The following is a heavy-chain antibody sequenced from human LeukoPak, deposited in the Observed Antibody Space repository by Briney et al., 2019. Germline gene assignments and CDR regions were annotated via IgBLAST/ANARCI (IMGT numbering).Heavy chain of an antibody. CDR3: ARNYYDSSGYLPD. Sequence: SETLSLTCTVSGGSISSSSYYWGWIRQPPGKGLEWIGSIYYSGSTYYNPSLKSRVTISVDTSKNQFSLKLSSVTAADTAVYYCARNYYDSSGYLPDWGHGTLVTVSS. CDR1: GGSISSSSYY. CDR2: IYYSGST. D-gene: IGHD3-22*01. V-gene: IGHV4-39*01. J-gene: IGHJ4*01.